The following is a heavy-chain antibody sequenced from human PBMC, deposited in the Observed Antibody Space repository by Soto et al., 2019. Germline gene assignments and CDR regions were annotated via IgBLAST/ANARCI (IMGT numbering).Heavy chain of an antibody. J-gene: IGHJ4*02. D-gene: IGHD1-26*01. CDR1: GGTFSSYA. CDR3: AREQPYSGSYLLLGY. Sequence: QVQLVQSGAEVKKPGSSVKVSCKASGGTFSSYAISWVRQAPGQGLEWMGGIIPIFGTANYAQKFQGRVTVAADESTSTVYREMSSLRSEDTAVYYCAREQPYSGSYLLLGYCGQGTLVTVYS. V-gene: IGHV1-69*01. CDR2: IIPIFGTA.